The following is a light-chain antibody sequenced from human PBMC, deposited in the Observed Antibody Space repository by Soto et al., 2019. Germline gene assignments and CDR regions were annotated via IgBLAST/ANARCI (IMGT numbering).Light chain of an antibody. Sequence: QSALTQPASVSGSPGQSITISCTGTSSDVGGYNYVSWYQQHPGKAPKLMIYDVSNRPSGVSNRFSGSKSGNTPSLTISGLQAEDEADYYCSSYTSSSPNWVFGGGTKLTVL. CDR2: DVS. J-gene: IGLJ3*02. CDR3: SSYTSSSPNWV. V-gene: IGLV2-14*01. CDR1: SSDVGGYNY.